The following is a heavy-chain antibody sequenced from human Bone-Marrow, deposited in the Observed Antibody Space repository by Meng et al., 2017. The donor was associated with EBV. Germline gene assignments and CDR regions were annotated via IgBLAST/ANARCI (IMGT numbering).Heavy chain of an antibody. CDR2: ISSSSSYI. D-gene: IGHD6-6*01. J-gene: IGHJ4*02. CDR3: ARGGSSFYDY. CDR1: GFTFSSYS. V-gene: IGHV3-21*01. Sequence: EVQLVASGGGLVKLGGSPRLSCADSGFTFSSYSMNWVRQAPGKGLEWVSSISSSSSYINYADSVKGRFTISRDNAKNSLYLQMNSLRAEDTAVYYCARGGSSFYDYWGQGTLVTVSS.